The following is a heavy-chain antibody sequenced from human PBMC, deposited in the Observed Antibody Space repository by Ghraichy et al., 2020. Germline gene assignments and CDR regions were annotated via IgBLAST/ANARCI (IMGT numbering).Heavy chain of an antibody. D-gene: IGHD3-10*01. V-gene: IGHV3-7*01. CDR1: GFTFSSYW. J-gene: IGHJ4*02. Sequence: GGSLRLSCAASGFTFSSYWLSWVRQAPGKGLEWVANIKKDGSEEYYVDSVKGRFTISRDNAKNTLYLQMNSLRAEDTAVYYCARDEGRGNFAYWGQGTLVTVSS. CDR3: ARDEGRGNFAY. CDR2: IKKDGSEE.